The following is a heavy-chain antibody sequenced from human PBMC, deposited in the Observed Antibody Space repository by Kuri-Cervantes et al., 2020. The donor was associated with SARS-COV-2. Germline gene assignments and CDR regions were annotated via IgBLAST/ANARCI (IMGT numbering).Heavy chain of an antibody. J-gene: IGHJ6*03. D-gene: IGHD3-3*01. CDR2: IIPILGTE. V-gene: IGHV1-69*13. CDR1: VGTFISYA. CDR3: ASNSGSGFLEWLFHTPTYYYYMDV. Sequence: SVQVSCKASVGTFISYAMIWVRQAPGQGLEWMGGIIPILGTENYAQKFQGRVKITADESTSTAYMELSSLGSEDTAVYYCASNSGSGFLEWLFHTPTYYYYMDVWGKGTTVTVSS.